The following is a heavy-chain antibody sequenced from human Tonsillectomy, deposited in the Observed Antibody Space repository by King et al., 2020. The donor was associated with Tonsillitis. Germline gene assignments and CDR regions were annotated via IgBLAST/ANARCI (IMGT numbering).Heavy chain of an antibody. CDR1: GFTFSSYA. CDR2: ISGSGATT. Sequence: VQLVESGGGLVQPGGSLRLSCAASGFTFSSYAMSWVRQAPGKGLEWVSVISGSGATTFYADSVKGRFTISRDNSKSTLCLQMNSLRAEDTAVYYCAKDKGDLYDPENAFDIWGQGTMVTVSS. CDR3: AKDKGDLYDPENAFDI. D-gene: IGHD2-8*01. V-gene: IGHV3-23*04. J-gene: IGHJ3*02.